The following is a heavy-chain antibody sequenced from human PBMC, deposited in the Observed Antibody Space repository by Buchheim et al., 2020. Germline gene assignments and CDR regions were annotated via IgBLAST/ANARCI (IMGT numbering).Heavy chain of an antibody. CDR1: GFTFRSSA. CDR3: AKYSASGWPYDFDY. CDR2: VSGSAT. V-gene: IGHV3-23*01. D-gene: IGHD6-19*01. J-gene: IGHJ4*02. Sequence: EVQLLESGGGLVQPGGSLRLSCVASGFTFRSSAMSWVRQAPRKGLVWVSAVSGSATYYAVSVKGRFTISRDAPKHTLYLHMNNLRVEDTAVYYCAKYSASGWPYDFDYWGQGTL.